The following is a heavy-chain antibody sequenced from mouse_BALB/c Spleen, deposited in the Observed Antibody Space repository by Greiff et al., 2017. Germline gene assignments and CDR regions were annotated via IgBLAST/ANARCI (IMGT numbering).Heavy chain of an antibody. D-gene: IGHD1-2*01. Sequence: QVQLQQSGADLVTPGASVKLSCKASGYTFTSYWMHWVKQSPGQGLEWIGEINPSNGRTNYNEKFKSKATLTVDKSSSTAYMKLSSLTSEDSAVYYCARVAYYGFYDVDCWGQGTSVTVSS. CDR3: ARVAYYGFYDVDC. J-gene: IGHJ4*01. CDR2: INPSNGRT. CDR1: GYTFTSYW. V-gene: IGHV1S81*02.